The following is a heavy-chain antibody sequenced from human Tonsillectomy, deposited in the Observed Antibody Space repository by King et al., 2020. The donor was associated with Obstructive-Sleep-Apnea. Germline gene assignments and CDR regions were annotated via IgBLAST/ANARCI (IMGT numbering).Heavy chain of an antibody. J-gene: IGHJ4*02. CDR2: FYYSGST. V-gene: IGHV4-59*01. Sequence: VPLQESGPGLVKPSETLSLTCTVSGGSISSYYWSWIRQPPGKGLEWIGYFYYSGSTNYNPSLKSRVTISVDTSKNQFSLKLSSVTAADTAVYYCARGPVGQWLVLDYWGQGTLVTVSS. D-gene: IGHD6-19*01. CDR3: ARGPVGQWLVLDY. CDR1: GGSISSYY.